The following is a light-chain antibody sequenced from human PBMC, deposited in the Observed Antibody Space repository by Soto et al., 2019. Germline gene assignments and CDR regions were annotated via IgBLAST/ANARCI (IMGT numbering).Light chain of an antibody. CDR2: EGD. CDR3: CSYAGESTVT. J-gene: IGLJ2*01. V-gene: IGLV2-23*01. CDR1: SPNVGVFKL. Sequence: QSALTQPASVSGSLGQSITISCTGSSPNVGVFKLVSWYQQHPDKAPKLIIYEGDKWPSGVSNRFSGSKSGNAASLTISGLQAEDEADYHCCSYAGESTVTFGGGTKVTVL.